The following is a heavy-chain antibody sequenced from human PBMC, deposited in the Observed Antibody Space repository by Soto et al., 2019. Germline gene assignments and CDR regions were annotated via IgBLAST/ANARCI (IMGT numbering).Heavy chain of an antibody. D-gene: IGHD6-6*01. V-gene: IGHV4-31*03. Sequence: QVQLQESGPGLVKPSQTLSLTCTVSGGSISSGGYYWSWIRQHPGKGLEWIGYIYYSGSTYYNPSLKRRVTISVDTSKNQFSLKLSSVTAADSAVYYCARRRPMQLGYYFDYWGQGTLVTVSS. CDR2: IYYSGST. CDR3: ARRRPMQLGYYFDY. CDR1: GGSISSGGYY. J-gene: IGHJ4*02.